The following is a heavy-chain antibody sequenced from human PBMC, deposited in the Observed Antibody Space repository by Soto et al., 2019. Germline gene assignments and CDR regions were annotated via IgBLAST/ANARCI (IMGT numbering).Heavy chain of an antibody. CDR2: ISYDGSNK. D-gene: IGHD6-6*01. CDR1: GFTFSSYA. CDR3: ARAMARRFWFDP. Sequence: GGSLRLSCAASGFTFSSYAMHWVRQAPGKGLEWVAVISYDGSNKYYADSVKGRFTISRDNSKNTLYLQMNSLRAEDTAVYYCARAMARRFWFDPWGQGTLVTVSS. V-gene: IGHV3-30-3*01. J-gene: IGHJ5*02.